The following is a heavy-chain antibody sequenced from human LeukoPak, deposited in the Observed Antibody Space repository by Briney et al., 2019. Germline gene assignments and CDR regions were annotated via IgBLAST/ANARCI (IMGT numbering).Heavy chain of an antibody. J-gene: IGHJ5*01. D-gene: IGHD6-19*01. CDR1: GITFSTYA. Sequence: GGSLRLSCAASGITFSTYAMNWVRQAPGKGPEWLSYMSSSSGTIYYADSVKGRFTISRDNAKNSLYLQMTSLRDEDTAVYYRATGGSQYSGAWFDYWGQGTLVTVSS. V-gene: IGHV3-48*02. CDR2: MSSSSGTI. CDR3: ATGGSQYSGAWFDY.